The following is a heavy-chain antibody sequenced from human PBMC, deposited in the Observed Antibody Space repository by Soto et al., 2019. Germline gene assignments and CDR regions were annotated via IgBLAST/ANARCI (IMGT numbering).Heavy chain of an antibody. J-gene: IGHJ1*01. CDR3: ARLPNKSAQN. V-gene: IGHV3-74*02. CDR2: ISTDAGST. CDR1: GFTFSSYW. Sequence: EVQLVESGGGLVQPGGSLRLSCAASGFTFSSYWMHWVRQAPGKGLVWVSSISTDAGSTSYADPMKVRFTISRDNAKNTLYLQMDSVRAEEPAVYYCARLPNKSAQNWDKGTLVIVPP.